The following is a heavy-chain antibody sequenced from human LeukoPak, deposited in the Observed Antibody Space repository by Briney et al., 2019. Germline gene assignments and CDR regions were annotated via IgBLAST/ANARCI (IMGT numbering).Heavy chain of an antibody. CDR3: ARTLIAAAGYYFDY. V-gene: IGHV4-59*08. CDR1: GGSINSYY. D-gene: IGHD6-13*01. J-gene: IGHJ4*02. Sequence: PSETLSLTCTVSGGSINSYYWSWIRQPPGKRLEWLRYISYSESTNYNPSLKSRVTISVGTSKNQFSLKLNSVTAADTAIYYCARTLIAAAGYYFDYWGQGTLVTVSS. CDR2: ISYSEST.